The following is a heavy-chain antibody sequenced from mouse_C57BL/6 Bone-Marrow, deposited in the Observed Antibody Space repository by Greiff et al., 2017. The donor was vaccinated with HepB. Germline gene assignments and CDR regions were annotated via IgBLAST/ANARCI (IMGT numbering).Heavy chain of an antibody. CDR3: ARYGSGYDPRDFDY. V-gene: IGHV1-61*01. J-gene: IGHJ2*01. D-gene: IGHD2-2*01. Sequence: QVQLQQPGAELVRPGSSVKLSCKASGYTFTSYWMDWVKQRPGQGLEWIGNIYPSDSETYYNQKFKDKATLTVDKSSSTAYMQLSSLTSEDSAVYYCARYGSGYDPRDFDYWGQGTTLTVSS. CDR1: GYTFTSYW. CDR2: IYPSDSET.